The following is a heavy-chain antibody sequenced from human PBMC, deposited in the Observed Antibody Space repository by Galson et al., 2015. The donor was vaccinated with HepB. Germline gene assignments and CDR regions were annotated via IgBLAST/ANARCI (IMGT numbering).Heavy chain of an antibody. Sequence: SVKVSCKASGGTFSSYAISWVRQAPGQGLEWMGGIIPIFGTANYAQKFQGRVTITADESTSTAYMELSSLRSEDTAVYYCARDLSPGRNSKMIRFLDYGLDVWGQGTTVTVSS. V-gene: IGHV1-69*13. D-gene: IGHD3-3*01. CDR1: GGTFSSYA. CDR3: ARDLSPGRNSKMIRFLDYGLDV. CDR2: IIPIFGTA. J-gene: IGHJ6*02.